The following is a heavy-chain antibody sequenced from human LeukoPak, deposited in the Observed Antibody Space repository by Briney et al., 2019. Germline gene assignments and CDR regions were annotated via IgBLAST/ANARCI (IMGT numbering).Heavy chain of an antibody. CDR2: IYYSGST. J-gene: IGHJ2*01. V-gene: IGHV4-39*01. CDR1: GGSISSSSYY. D-gene: IGHD3-10*01. Sequence: SETLSLTCTVSGGSISSSSYYWGWIRQPPGKGLEWIGSIYYSGSTYYNPSLKSRVTISVDTSKNQFSLKLSSVTAADTAVYYCARVSPEPGVWFGELLLYWYFDLWGRGTLVTVSS. CDR3: ARVSPEPGVWFGELLLYWYFDL.